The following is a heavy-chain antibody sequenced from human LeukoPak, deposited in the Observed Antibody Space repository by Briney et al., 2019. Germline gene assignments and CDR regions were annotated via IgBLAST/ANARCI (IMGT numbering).Heavy chain of an antibody. CDR2: ISGHSGQT. J-gene: IGHJ4*02. D-gene: IGHD6-6*01. Sequence: ASVKVCCKASGYTFNKYGISWVRQAPGQGLEWMGWISGHSGQTNYPQKVQDRVTMTADTSTSTAYLELRSLRSDDSAVYYCVRDSPLLGEQLVRGDYWGQGTLVTVSS. V-gene: IGHV1-18*01. CDR1: GYTFNKYG. CDR3: VRDSPLLGEQLVRGDY.